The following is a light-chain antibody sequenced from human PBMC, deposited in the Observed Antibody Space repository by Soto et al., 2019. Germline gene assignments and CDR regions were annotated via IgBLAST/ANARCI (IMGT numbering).Light chain of an antibody. V-gene: IGKV4-1*01. CDR2: WAS. Sequence: DIVMTQSPDSLAVSLGERATINCKSSQSVLYSSNNKNYLSWYQQKPGQPPKLLIYWASTRESGVPDRFSGRVSGTAFTLTIGSLQAEDVALYYCQQYCTTPWTFGQGTKVEIK. J-gene: IGKJ1*01. CDR3: QQYCTTPWT. CDR1: QSVLYSSNNKNY.